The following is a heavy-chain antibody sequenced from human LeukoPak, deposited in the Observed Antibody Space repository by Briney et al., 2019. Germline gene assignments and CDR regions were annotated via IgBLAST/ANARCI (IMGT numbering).Heavy chain of an antibody. Sequence: ASVEVSCKASGYTFTGYYMHWVRQAPGQGLEWMGWINPNSGGTNYAQKFQGRVTMTRDTSISTAYMELSRLRSDDTAVYYCARDRVTMVRGVTSNWFDPWGQGTLVTVSS. CDR3: ARDRVTMVRGVTSNWFDP. CDR1: GYTFTGYY. J-gene: IGHJ5*02. V-gene: IGHV1-2*02. CDR2: INPNSGGT. D-gene: IGHD3-10*01.